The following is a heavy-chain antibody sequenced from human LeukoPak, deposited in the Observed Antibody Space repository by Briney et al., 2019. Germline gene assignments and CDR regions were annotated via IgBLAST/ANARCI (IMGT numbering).Heavy chain of an antibody. V-gene: IGHV3-23*01. Sequence: PGGSLRLFCTASGFAFSSYAMNWVRQAPGKGLEWASAINSAGGDTFYADSVKGRFTISRDNSKNTLYLQMNSLRVEDTAVYYCATGGSGWYSPFNYWGQGTLVTVSS. CDR3: ATGGSGWYSPFNY. D-gene: IGHD6-19*01. J-gene: IGHJ4*02. CDR1: GFAFSSYA. CDR2: INSAGGDT.